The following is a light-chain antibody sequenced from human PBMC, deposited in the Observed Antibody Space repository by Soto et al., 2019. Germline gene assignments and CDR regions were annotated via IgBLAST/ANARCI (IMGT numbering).Light chain of an antibody. Sequence: EIVMTQSPSTLSVSPGERATLSCRASQSVSSSYLAWYQQKPGQAPGLLIYGASSRATGIPDRFSGSGSGTDFTLTISRLEPEDFAVYYCQQYGSSLGVTFGGGTKVDIK. CDR1: QSVSSSY. CDR3: QQYGSSLGVT. V-gene: IGKV3-20*01. CDR2: GAS. J-gene: IGKJ4*01.